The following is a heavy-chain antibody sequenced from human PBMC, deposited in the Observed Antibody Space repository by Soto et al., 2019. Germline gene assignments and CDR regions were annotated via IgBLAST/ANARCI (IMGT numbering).Heavy chain of an antibody. V-gene: IGHV1-46*01. D-gene: IGHD6-25*01. CDR3: ARHLAACDV. CDR1: GYTFSNYY. CDR2: INPTGGST. Sequence: QVQLVQSGAEVKKPGASVKVSCKASGYTFSNYYIHWVRQAPGHGLAWMAIINPTGGSTNYAQKFQGRLTLTMDTSTSTVYMELSSLTSEDTAMYYCARHLAACDVWGQGTLVTVSS. J-gene: IGHJ4*02.